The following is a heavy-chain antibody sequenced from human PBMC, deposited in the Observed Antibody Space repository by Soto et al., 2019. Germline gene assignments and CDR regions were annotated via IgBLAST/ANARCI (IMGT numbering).Heavy chain of an antibody. CDR2: ISAYSGNT. V-gene: IGHV1-18*01. D-gene: IGHD3-9*01. CDR3: ARELDILAGYYVEVGY. CDR1: GYTFTSYG. Sequence: QVQLVQSGAEVKKPGASVKVSCKASGYTFTSYGISWVRQAPGQGLEWMGWISAYSGNTDYAQKLQGRVTMTTDTATSTADMDVRSLSSDDTAVYYGARELDILAGYYVEVGYWGQGTLVTVSS. J-gene: IGHJ4*02.